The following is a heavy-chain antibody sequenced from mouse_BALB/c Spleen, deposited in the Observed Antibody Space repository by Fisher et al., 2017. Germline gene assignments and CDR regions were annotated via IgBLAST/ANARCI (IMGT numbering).Heavy chain of an antibody. J-gene: IGHJ4*01. Sequence: GKFKGKATLTADKSSSTAYMQLNSLTSEDSAVYYCARNAMDYWGQGTSVTV. CDR3: ARNAMDY. V-gene: IGHV1-80*01.